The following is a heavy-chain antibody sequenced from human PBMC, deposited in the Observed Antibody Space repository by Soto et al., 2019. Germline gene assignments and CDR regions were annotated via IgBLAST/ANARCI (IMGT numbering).Heavy chain of an antibody. D-gene: IGHD3-16*01. CDR1: GFTSSSYS. Sequence: GSPRLSCAASGFTSSSYSMNWVRQAPGKGLEWVSSISSSSYIYYADSVKGRFTISRDNAKNSLYLQMNSLRAEDTAVYYCARILSHYDYIWGSFGKDYWGQGTLVTVSS. V-gene: IGHV3-21*01. CDR2: ISSSSYI. CDR3: ARILSHYDYIWGSFGKDY. J-gene: IGHJ4*02.